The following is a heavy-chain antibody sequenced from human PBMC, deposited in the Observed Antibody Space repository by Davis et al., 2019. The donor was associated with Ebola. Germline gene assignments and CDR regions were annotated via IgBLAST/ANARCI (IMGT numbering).Heavy chain of an antibody. V-gene: IGHV4-59*12. CDR2: VYYSGYT. J-gene: IGHJ4*02. Sequence: ESLKISCAASGFTFSSYSMNWVRQAPGKGLEWIGSVYYSGYTYFNPSLKSRLIISVDTSNNQFSLKLTSVTAADTGVYYCARDVTVPGYFDYWGQGSLVTVSS. D-gene: IGHD4-17*01. CDR1: GFTFSSYS. CDR3: ARDVTVPGYFDY.